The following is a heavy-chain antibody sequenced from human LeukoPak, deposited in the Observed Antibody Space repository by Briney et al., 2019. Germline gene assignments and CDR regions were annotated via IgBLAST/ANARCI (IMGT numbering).Heavy chain of an antibody. J-gene: IGHJ4*02. CDR2: IHYTGST. CDR3: ARSSNYYGSVIPV. V-gene: IGHV4-59*01. D-gene: IGHD3-10*01. Sequence: SETLSLTCTVSGGSISSYYWSWIRQPPGQGLEWIGYIHYTGSTNYNPSLKSRVTISVDTSKNQFSLKLNSVTAADTAVYYCARSSNYYGSVIPVWGQGSLVTVSS. CDR1: GGSISSYY.